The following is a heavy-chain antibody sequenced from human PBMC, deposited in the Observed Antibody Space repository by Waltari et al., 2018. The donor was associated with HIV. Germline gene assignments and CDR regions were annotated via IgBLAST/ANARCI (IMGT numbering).Heavy chain of an antibody. CDR3: AKDRLRYCRGGTCYTHFDY. Sequence: EVQLVESGGGLVQPGRSLRLSCAASGFSFDDYAMHWVRQAPGSGRVWVSGISWTRGSIGYADSVKGRFTISRDNAKNSLYLQMNSLRAEDTALYYCAKDRLRYCRGGTCYTHFDYWGQGTLVTVSS. V-gene: IGHV3-9*01. CDR1: GFSFDDYA. D-gene: IGHD2-15*01. J-gene: IGHJ4*02. CDR2: ISWTRGSI.